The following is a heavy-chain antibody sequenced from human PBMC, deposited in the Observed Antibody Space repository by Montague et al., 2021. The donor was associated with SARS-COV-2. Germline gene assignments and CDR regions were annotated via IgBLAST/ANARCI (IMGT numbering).Heavy chain of an antibody. V-gene: IGHV3-21*01. CDR1: GFTFSDSS. CDR3: ARDNSGWSRDY. D-gene: IGHD6-13*01. CDR2: IQTGSDYI. Sequence: SLSLSCAASGFTFSDSSMTWVRQAPGKGLEWVSTIQTGSDYIYYAESLKGRFTIPRDDAQNSLFLQMNGLTADDTAVYYCARDNSGWSRDYWGQGTLVTVSS. J-gene: IGHJ4*02.